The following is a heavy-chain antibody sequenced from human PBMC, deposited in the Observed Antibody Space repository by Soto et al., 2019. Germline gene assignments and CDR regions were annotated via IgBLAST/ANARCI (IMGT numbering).Heavy chain of an antibody. CDR3: ARCYCSVGSCFTCWHFDL. Sequence: QVQVVQSGAEVKKPGASVKVACMASGYIFSTFGMSWVRQAPGQGLEWMGWISVEKGDTKSAQKFQDRVTMTTDTSTVTAYMELRSLTSDDTAVYYCARCYCSVGSCFTCWHFDLWGRGTLLTVYS. CDR1: GYIFSTFG. D-gene: IGHD2-15*01. J-gene: IGHJ2*01. CDR2: ISVEKGDT. V-gene: IGHV1-18*01.